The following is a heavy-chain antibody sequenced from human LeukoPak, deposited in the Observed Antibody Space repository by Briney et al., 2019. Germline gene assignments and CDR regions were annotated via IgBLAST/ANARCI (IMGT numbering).Heavy chain of an antibody. CDR2: IKEDGSEK. CDR1: GFTFRRYW. CDR3: ARDSGSGSYLYDWFDP. J-gene: IGHJ5*02. V-gene: IGHV3-7*04. Sequence: PGGSLRLSCAASGFTFRRYWMSWVRQAPGKGLEWVANIKEDGSEKHYVDSVKGRFTISRDNAKISLYLRMNSLRAEDTAVYYCARDSGSGSYLYDWFDPWGQGTLVTVSS. D-gene: IGHD3-10*01.